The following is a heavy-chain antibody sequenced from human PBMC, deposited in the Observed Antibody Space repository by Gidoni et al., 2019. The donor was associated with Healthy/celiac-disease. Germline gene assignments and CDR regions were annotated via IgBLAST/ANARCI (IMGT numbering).Heavy chain of an antibody. D-gene: IGHD3-22*01. CDR3: AREGGFYDKDRGAYFDY. J-gene: IGHJ4*02. Sequence: QVQLVQSGAEVKKPGSSVKVSCKASGGTFSSSAISWVRQAPGQGLEWMGGIIPIFGTANYAQKFQGRVTITADESTSTAYMELSSLRSEDTAVYYCAREGGFYDKDRGAYFDYWGQGTLVTVSS. V-gene: IGHV1-69*01. CDR1: GGTFSSSA. CDR2: IIPIFGTA.